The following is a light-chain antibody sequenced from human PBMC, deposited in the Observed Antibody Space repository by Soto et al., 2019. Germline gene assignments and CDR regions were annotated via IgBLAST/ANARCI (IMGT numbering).Light chain of an antibody. CDR3: NSYTSSSTYV. J-gene: IGLJ1*01. Sequence: QAVVTQPASVSGSPGQSITISCTGTSRDVGGFNYVSWYQQHPGKAPKLMIYDVTNRPSGVSYRFSGSKSGNTASLPISGLQAEDEADYYCNSYTSSSTYVFGTGTKVTVL. V-gene: IGLV2-14*03. CDR1: SRDVGGFNY. CDR2: DVT.